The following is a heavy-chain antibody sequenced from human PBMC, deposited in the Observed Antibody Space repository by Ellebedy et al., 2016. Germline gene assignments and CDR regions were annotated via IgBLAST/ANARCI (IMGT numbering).Heavy chain of an antibody. V-gene: IGHV3-23*01. CDR1: GFTFSNYA. J-gene: IGHJ6*02. D-gene: IGHD3-10*01. CDR3: AKEAPYGSRSYASYYYYYGMDV. Sequence: GESLKISXAASGFTFSNYAMGWVRQAPGKGLEWVPGVSDNGGSTYYADSVKGRFTISRDNSRETLHLQMNSLRAEDAGVYYCAKEAPYGSRSYASYYYYYGMDVWGQGTTVTVSS. CDR2: VSDNGGST.